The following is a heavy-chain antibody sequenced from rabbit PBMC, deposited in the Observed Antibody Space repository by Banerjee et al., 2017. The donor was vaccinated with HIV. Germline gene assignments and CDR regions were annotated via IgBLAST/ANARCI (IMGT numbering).Heavy chain of an antibody. Sequence: QEQLEESGGDLVKPEGSLTLTCTASGFSFSSNYYMCWVRQAPGKGLEWIACIYAGSSGSTYYASWAKGRFTISKTSSTTVTLQMTSLTAADTATYFCARTSYGGSGYYFNLWGPGTLVTVS. J-gene: IGHJ4*01. D-gene: IGHD8-1*01. CDR3: ARTSYGGSGYYFNL. V-gene: IGHV1S45*01. CDR1: GFSFSSNYY. CDR2: IYAGSSGST.